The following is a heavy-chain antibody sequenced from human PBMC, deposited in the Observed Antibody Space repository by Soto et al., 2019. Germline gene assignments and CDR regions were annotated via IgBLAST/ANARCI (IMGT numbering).Heavy chain of an antibody. CDR2: INHSGST. J-gene: IGHJ4*02. V-gene: IGHV4-34*01. D-gene: IGHD4-17*01. CDR3: ARGRMITVTTFDY. CDR1: GGSLSGYY. Sequence: SETLSLTCAVYGGSLSGYYWSWIRQPPGKGLEWIGEINHSGSTNYNPSLKSRVTISVDTSKNQFSLKLSSVTAADTAVYYCARGRMITVTTFDYWGQGTLVTVSS.